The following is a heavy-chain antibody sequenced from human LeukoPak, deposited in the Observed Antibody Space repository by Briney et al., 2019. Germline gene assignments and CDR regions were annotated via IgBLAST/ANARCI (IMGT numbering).Heavy chain of an antibody. V-gene: IGHV4-4*02. Sequence: SGTLSLTCAVSGDSIRSSNWWSWVRQPPGKGLEWIGEVYQSGSTNYNPSLKSRVTISVDTSKNQFSLKLSSVTAADTAVYYCARHVPGPNSYGLSGWFDPWGQGTLVTVSS. CDR3: ARHVPGPNSYGLSGWFDP. CDR2: VYQSGST. CDR1: GDSIRSSNW. J-gene: IGHJ5*02. D-gene: IGHD5-18*01.